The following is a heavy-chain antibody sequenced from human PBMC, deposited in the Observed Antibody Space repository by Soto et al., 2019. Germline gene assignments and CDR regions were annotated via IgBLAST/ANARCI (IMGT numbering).Heavy chain of an antibody. V-gene: IGHV4-34*01. D-gene: IGHD1-26*01. CDR3: ALRVGGGYPFYFGS. CDR2: IHYNGRT. J-gene: IGHJ4*02. CDR1: GASVNDYY. Sequence: QVQLQQWGAGLLQSSETLSLTCAVYGASVNDYYWTWIRQSPGKGLEWIGEIHYNGRTNYNPSLRSRVTISLQTSKTQFSLKLSSVTAADTAVYYCALRVGGGYPFYFGSWGQGTLVTVSS.